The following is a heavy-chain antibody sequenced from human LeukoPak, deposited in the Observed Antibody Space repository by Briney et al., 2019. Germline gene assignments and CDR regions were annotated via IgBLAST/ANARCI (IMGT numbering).Heavy chain of an antibody. V-gene: IGHV3-9*01. CDR2: ISWNSGSI. CDR1: RFTFDDYA. D-gene: IGHD6-13*01. CDR3: AKVSAAAGYYFDY. Sequence: GGSLRLSCAASRFTFDDYAMHWVRQAPGKGLEWVSGISWNSGSIGYADSVKGRFTISRDNAKNSLYLQMNSLRAEDTALYYCAKVSAAAGYYFDYWGQGTLVTVSS. J-gene: IGHJ4*02.